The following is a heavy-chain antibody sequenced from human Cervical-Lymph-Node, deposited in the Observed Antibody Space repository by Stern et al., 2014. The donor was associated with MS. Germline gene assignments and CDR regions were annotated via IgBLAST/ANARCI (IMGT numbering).Heavy chain of an antibody. Sequence: QVQLVQSGADVKKPGSSVRVSCKASGDISWPRQAPGQGLAYMEDISRPVCTAHYTQRFQGRLTITADKSTNTTYMELSSLRSDYTAIYYCATGAGDNWFDPWGQGTLVSVSS. CDR1: GD. CDR3: ATGAGDNWFDP. D-gene: IGHD3-10*01. CDR2: ISRPVCTA. J-gene: IGHJ5*02. V-gene: IGHV1-69*14.